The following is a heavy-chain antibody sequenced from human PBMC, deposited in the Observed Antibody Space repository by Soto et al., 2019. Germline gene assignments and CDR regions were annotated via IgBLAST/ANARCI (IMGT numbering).Heavy chain of an antibody. CDR1: GYTFTSYA. CDR2: IIPIFGTA. Sequence: SVKVSCKASGYTFTSYAMHWVRQAPGQRLEWMGGIIPIFGTANYAQKFQGRVTITADESTSTAYMELSSLRSEDTAVYYCAREFAPGMDVWGQGTTVTVSS. CDR3: AREFAPGMDV. V-gene: IGHV1-69*13. J-gene: IGHJ6*02.